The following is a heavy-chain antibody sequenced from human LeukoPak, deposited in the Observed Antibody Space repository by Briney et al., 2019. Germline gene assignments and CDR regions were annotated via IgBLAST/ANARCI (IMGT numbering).Heavy chain of an antibody. CDR2: TYYRSKRYN. J-gene: IGHJ6*03. D-gene: IGHD2-2*01. V-gene: IGHV6-1*01. Sequence: SQTLSLTCAISGDSVSSNSAAWNWIRQSPSRGLEWLGRTYYRSKRYNDYAVSVKSRITINPDTSKNQFSLQLNSVTPEDTAVYYCAREGVVVPAAIRDYYYYMDVWGKGTTVTVSS. CDR3: AREGVVVPAAIRDYYYYMDV. CDR1: GDSVSSNSAA.